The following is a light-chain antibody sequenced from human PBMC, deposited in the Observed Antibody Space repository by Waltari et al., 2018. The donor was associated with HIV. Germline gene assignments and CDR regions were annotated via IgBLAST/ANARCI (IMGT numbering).Light chain of an antibody. Sequence: QSALTQPASVSGSPGQSITISCPGTSSDVGNYNLVSWYQQYPGKAPKLMIYEAVKRPSGVSNRISASKSGNTASLTISGLQAEDEADYYCCSYGGRSTWVFGGGTKLTVL. CDR1: SSDVGNYNL. CDR3: CSYGGRSTWV. V-gene: IGLV2-23*01. J-gene: IGLJ3*02. CDR2: EAV.